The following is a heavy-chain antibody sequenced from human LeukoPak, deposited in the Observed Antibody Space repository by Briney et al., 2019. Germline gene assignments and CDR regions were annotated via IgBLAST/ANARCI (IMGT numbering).Heavy chain of an antibody. CDR1: GFTFSDYY. CDR3: ARGQGRDYYDSSGYATKSAFDC. Sequence: PGGSLRLSCAASGFTFSDYYMSWIHQAPGKGLEWVSYISSSGSTIYYADSVKGRFTISGDNAKNSLYLQMNSLRAEDTAVYYCARGQGRDYYDSSGYATKSAFDCWGQGTLVTVSS. V-gene: IGHV3-11*01. CDR2: ISSSGSTI. J-gene: IGHJ4*02. D-gene: IGHD3-22*01.